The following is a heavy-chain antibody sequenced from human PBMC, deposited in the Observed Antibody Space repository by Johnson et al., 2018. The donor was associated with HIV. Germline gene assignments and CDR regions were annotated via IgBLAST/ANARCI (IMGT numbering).Heavy chain of an antibody. CDR1: GFTFHEYA. Sequence: VQLVESGGGLVQPGRSLRLACAASGFTFHEYAMHWVRQTPGKGLEWVSGISWNSGSVGYADSVKGRLTISRDNSKKSLYLDMNSLRAEDTAFYYCAKDMLPWFGEFPWAFDVFDIWGQGTMATVSS. CDR2: ISWNSGSV. CDR3: AKDMLPWFGEFPWAFDVFDI. J-gene: IGHJ3*02. D-gene: IGHD3-10*01. V-gene: IGHV3-9*01.